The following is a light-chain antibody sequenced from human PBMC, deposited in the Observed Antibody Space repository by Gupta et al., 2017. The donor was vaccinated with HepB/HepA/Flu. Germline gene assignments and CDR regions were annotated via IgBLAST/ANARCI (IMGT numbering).Light chain of an antibody. CDR3: QQYNNWPRALT. J-gene: IGKJ4*01. CDR2: GAS. Sequence: EIVMTQSPATLSVSPGERATLSCRASQSVSSNLAWYQQKPGQAPRLLIYGASTRATGIPARFSGSGSGTEFTLTISSLQSEDFAVYYWQQYNNWPRALTFGGGTKVEIK. V-gene: IGKV3-15*01. CDR1: QSVSSN.